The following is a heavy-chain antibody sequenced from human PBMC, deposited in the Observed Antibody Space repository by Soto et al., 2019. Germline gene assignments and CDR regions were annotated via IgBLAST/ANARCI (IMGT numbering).Heavy chain of an antibody. CDR3: ARDSPQRHFDY. CDR2: ISSGSSYI. CDR1: GFTFSSYS. D-gene: IGHD6-25*01. J-gene: IGHJ4*02. V-gene: IGHV3-21*01. Sequence: GSLRLSCAASGFTFSSYSMNWVRQAPGKGLEWVSFISSGSSYIYYADSVKGRFTVSRKNAKNSLYLQMNSLRVEDTAVYYCARDSPQRHFDYWGQGTLVTVSS.